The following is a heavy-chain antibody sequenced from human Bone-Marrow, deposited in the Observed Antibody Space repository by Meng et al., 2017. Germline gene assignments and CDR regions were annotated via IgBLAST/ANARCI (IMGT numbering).Heavy chain of an antibody. CDR1: GYTFTSYD. CDR2: MNPNSGNT. D-gene: IGHD3-10*01. CDR3: ARGRRNYYGSGEQPDY. Sequence: ASVKVSCKASGYTFTSYDINWVRQATGQGLEWMGWMNPNSGNTGYAQKFQGRVTITRNTSISTAYMELSSLRSEDTAVYYCARGRRNYYGSGEQPDYWGQGTRVTVSS. V-gene: IGHV1-8*03. J-gene: IGHJ4*02.